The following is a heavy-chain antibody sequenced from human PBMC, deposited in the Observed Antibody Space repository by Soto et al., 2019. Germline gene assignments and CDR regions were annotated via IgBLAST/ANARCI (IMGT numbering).Heavy chain of an antibody. J-gene: IGHJ6*02. CDR2: ISAYNGNT. CDR3: ARDRQPGYYYCYGMDV. V-gene: IGHV1-18*01. CDR1: GYTFTSYG. Sequence: GASVKVSCKASGYTFTSYGISWVRQAPGQGLEWMGWISAYNGNTNYAQKLQGRVTMTTDTSTSTAYMELRSLRSDDTAVYYCARDRQPGYYYCYGMDVWGQGTTVTVSS.